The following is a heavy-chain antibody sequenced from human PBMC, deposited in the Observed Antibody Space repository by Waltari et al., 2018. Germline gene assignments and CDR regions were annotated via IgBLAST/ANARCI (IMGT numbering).Heavy chain of an antibody. V-gene: IGHV3-7*01. D-gene: IGHD3-3*01. CDR1: GFTFSTHW. Sequence: VESGGGLVQPGGSLRLSCAASGFTFSTHWMSRVRQAPGKGLEWVANIKTDGSEKYYVDSVRGRFTISRDNAKNSLSLQMSTLRGEDTGRYYCARDWSGSGRGINSWGQGTLVTASS. J-gene: IGHJ4*02. CDR2: IKTDGSEK. CDR3: ARDWSGSGRGINS.